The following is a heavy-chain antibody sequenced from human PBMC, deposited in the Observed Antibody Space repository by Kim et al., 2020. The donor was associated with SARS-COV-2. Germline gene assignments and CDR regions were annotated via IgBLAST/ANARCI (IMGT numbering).Heavy chain of an antibody. CDR3: AKDRLHFYGSGSYYSYFDY. D-gene: IGHD3-10*01. CDR1: GFTFSSYG. J-gene: IGHJ4*02. V-gene: IGHV3-30*18. Sequence: GGSLRLSCAASGFTFSSYGMHWVRQAPGKWLEWVAVISFDGSNKYYADSVKGRFTISRDNSKNTLYLQMNSLRAEDTAVYYCAKDRLHFYGSGSYYSYFDYWGQGTLVTVSS. CDR2: ISFDGSNK.